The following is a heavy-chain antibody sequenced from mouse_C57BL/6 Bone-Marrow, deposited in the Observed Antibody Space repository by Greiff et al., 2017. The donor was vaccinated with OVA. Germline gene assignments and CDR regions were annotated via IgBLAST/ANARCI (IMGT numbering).Heavy chain of an antibody. CDR1: EYEFPSHD. CDR3: AAGATVVATGDYFDY. CDR2: INSDGGST. D-gene: IGHD1-1*01. V-gene: IGHV5-2*03. J-gene: IGHJ2*01. Sequence: EVKVEESGGGLVQPGESLKLSCESNEYEFPSHDMSWVRTTPEKRLALVAAINSDGGSTYYPDTMERRFIISRANTKKTLYLQMSSLRSEDTALYYCAAGATVVATGDYFDYWGQGTTLTVSS.